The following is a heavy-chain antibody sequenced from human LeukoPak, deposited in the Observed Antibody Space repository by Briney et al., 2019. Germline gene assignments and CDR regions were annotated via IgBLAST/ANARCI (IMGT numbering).Heavy chain of an antibody. CDR3: AKGDSGSWCPDY. Sequence: GGSLILSCEASGFTFSTYAMTWVRQAPGKGLECVSVISGSGDIADYADSVKGRFTISRDNSRNTLDLQMNNLRADDTAVYYCAKGDSGSWCPDYWGQGTLVTVSS. V-gene: IGHV3-23*01. CDR2: ISGSGDIA. CDR1: GFTFSTYA. D-gene: IGHD1-26*01. J-gene: IGHJ4*02.